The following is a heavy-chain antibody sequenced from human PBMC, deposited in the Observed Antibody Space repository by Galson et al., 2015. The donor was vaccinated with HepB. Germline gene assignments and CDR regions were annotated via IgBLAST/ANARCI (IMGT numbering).Heavy chain of an antibody. D-gene: IGHD6-13*01. V-gene: IGHV3-73*01. CDR1: GFTFSGSA. CDR2: IGTKADSYPT. J-gene: IGHJ4*02. CDR3: IRMGNIAGYSSS. Sequence: SLRLSCATSGFTFSGSAIHWVRQASGRGLEWVGRIGTKADSYPTAYTVSVKGRFTISRDDSRNTAYLQMNRLKTEDTAVYYCIRMGNIAGYSSSWGQGTLVTVS.